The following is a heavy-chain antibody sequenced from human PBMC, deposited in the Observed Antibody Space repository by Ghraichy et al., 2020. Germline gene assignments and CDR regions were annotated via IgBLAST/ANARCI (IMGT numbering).Heavy chain of an antibody. J-gene: IGHJ4*02. CDR2: ISYDGSNK. V-gene: IGHV3-30-3*01. CDR1: GLTFSSYA. D-gene: IGHD3-3*01. Sequence: GGSLRLACAASGLTFSSYAMHWVRQAPGKGLEWVAVISYDGSNKYYADSVKGRFTISRDNSKNTLYLQMNSLRAEDTAVYYCARAATIFGVVIMGAIDYWGQGTLVTVSS. CDR3: ARAATIFGVVIMGAIDY.